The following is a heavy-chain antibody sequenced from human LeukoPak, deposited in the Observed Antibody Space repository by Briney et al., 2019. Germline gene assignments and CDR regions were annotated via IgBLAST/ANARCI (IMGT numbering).Heavy chain of an antibody. V-gene: IGHV3-23*01. Sequence: GGSLRLSCAASGFTLSSYAMSWVRQAPGKGLEWVSAISGSGGSTYYADSVKGRFTISRDNSKNTLYLQMNSLRAEDTAVYYCAKDRFGMATTPIDYWGQGTLVTVSS. J-gene: IGHJ4*02. D-gene: IGHD5-24*01. CDR1: GFTLSSYA. CDR3: AKDRFGMATTPIDY. CDR2: ISGSGGST.